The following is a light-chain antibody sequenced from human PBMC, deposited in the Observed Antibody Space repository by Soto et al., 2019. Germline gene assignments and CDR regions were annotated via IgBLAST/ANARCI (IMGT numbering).Light chain of an antibody. Sequence: EIVMTQSPATMSVSPGERATLSCRASQSVSRNLAWYQQKPGQAPRLLIYGASTRATGIPARFSGSGSGTEFTLTISSLQSEDFAVYYCHQYNKWYTFGQGTKLEI. CDR3: HQYNKWYT. CDR2: GAS. CDR1: QSVSRN. J-gene: IGKJ2*01. V-gene: IGKV3-15*01.